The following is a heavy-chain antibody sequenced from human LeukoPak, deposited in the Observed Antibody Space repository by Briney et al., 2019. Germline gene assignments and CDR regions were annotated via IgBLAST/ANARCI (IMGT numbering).Heavy chain of an antibody. J-gene: IGHJ3*02. D-gene: IGHD3-10*01. CDR2: ISYDGSNK. V-gene: IGHV3-30-3*01. CDR1: GFTFSSYA. CDR3: ARESTYGVRGVIIRAPFDI. Sequence: GGSLRLSCAASGFTFSSYAMHWVRQAPGKGLEWVAVISYDGSNKYYADSVKGRFTISRDNSKNTLYLQMNSLRAEDTAVYYCARESTYGVRGVIIRAPFDIWGQGTMVTVSS.